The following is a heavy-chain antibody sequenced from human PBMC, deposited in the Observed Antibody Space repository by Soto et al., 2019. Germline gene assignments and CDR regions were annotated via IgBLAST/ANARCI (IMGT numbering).Heavy chain of an antibody. Sequence: ETLSLTCAVYGGSFSGYYWSWIRQPPGKGLEWIGEINHSGSTNYNPSLKSRVTISVDTSKNQFSLKLSSVTAADTAVYYCARGRSDIAAAGCDPWGQGTLVTVS. J-gene: IGHJ5*02. CDR2: INHSGST. CDR1: GGSFSGYY. CDR3: ARGRSDIAAAGCDP. V-gene: IGHV4-34*01. D-gene: IGHD6-13*01.